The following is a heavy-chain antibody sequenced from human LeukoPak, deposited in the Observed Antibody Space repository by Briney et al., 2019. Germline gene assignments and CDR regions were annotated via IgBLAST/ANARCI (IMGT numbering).Heavy chain of an antibody. CDR1: GYTFTTFA. Sequence: ASVKVSCMASGYTFTTFAMHWVRQAPGQRLEWMGWINVGTGKTKYSQKFQDRLTITRDTTASTAYMDLSSLRYEDTAVYYCAREEWLRHFAYWGQGTLVTVSS. J-gene: IGHJ4*02. D-gene: IGHD5-12*01. V-gene: IGHV1-3*01. CDR3: AREEWLRHFAY. CDR2: INVGTGKT.